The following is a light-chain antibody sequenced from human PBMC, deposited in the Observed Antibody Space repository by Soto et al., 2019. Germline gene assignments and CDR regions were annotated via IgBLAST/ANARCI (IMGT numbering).Light chain of an antibody. CDR1: QTTSGW. CDR3: QRYNKYPWT. V-gene: IGKV1-5*03. Sequence: IQMTQSPSTLSASVGDRVTITCRASQTTSGWLAWYQQKPGKAPKLLIYKTSSLQSGAPSRFSGTGSATEFTLTISSLQPYDFAPYYCQRYNKYPWTFGQGTKVEIK. J-gene: IGKJ1*01. CDR2: KTS.